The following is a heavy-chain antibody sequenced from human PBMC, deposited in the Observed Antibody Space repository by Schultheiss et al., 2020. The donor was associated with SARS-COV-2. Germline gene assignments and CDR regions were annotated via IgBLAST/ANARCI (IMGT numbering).Heavy chain of an antibody. D-gene: IGHD4-23*01. CDR3: ARLSLRWTYSPLYY. Sequence: GESLKISCKGSGYIFTSYWIGWVRQMPGKGLEWMGIIYPGDSDTRYSPSFQGQVTFSADKSVSTAYLQWSSLKASDTAMYYCARLSLRWTYSPLYYWGQGTLVTVSS. V-gene: IGHV5-51*01. J-gene: IGHJ4*02. CDR1: GYIFTSYW. CDR2: IYPGDSDT.